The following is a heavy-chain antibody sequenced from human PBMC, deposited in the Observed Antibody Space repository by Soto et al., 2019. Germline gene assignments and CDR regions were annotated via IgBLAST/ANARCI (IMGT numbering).Heavy chain of an antibody. CDR3: ARDYYKYYDSSGYYRSPAY. CDR1: GFTFSSYA. Sequence: GGSLRLSCAASGFTFSSYAMHWIRQAPGKGLEWVALISYDGSDKDYADSVKGRFTISRDNSRNTLFLQMNSLRAEDTAVYYCARDYYKYYDSSGYYRSPAYWGQGTLVTVSS. CDR2: ISYDGSDK. D-gene: IGHD3-22*01. V-gene: IGHV3-30-3*01. J-gene: IGHJ4*02.